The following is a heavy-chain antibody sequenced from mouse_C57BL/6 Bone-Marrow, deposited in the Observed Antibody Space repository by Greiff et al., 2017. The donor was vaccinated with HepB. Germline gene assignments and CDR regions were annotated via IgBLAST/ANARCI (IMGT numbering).Heavy chain of an antibody. CDR1: GFTFSDYG. CDR3: ARGYYYGSSPFAY. D-gene: IGHD1-1*01. CDR2: ISSGSSTI. Sequence: EVQRVESGGGLVKPGGSLKLSCAASGFTFSDYGMHWVRQAPEKGLEWVAYISSGSSTIYYAGTVKGRFTISRDNAKNTLFLQMTSLRSEDTAMYYCARGYYYGSSPFAYWGQGTLVTVSA. V-gene: IGHV5-17*01. J-gene: IGHJ3*01.